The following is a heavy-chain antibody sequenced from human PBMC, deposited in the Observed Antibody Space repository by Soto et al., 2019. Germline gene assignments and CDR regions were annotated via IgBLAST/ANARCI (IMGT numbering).Heavy chain of an antibody. CDR1: GFTFSSYG. D-gene: IGHD3-3*01. CDR2: ISYDGSNK. Sequence: PGGSLRLSCAASGFTFSSYGMHWVRQAPGKGLEWVAVISYDGSNKYYADSVKGRFTISRDNSKNTLYLQMNSLRAEDTAVYYWAKDFNYDFWSGPPNYYGMDVGGQGTTVTVPS. V-gene: IGHV3-30*18. J-gene: IGHJ6*02. CDR3: AKDFNYDFWSGPPNYYGMDV.